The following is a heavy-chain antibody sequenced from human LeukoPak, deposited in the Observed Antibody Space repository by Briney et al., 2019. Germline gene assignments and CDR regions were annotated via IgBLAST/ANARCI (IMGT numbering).Heavy chain of an antibody. D-gene: IGHD3-10*01. CDR1: GFTFSSYG. CDR3: AKWSASSGSLTFDY. Sequence: PGGSLRLSCAASGFTFSSYGMHWVRQTPGKGLEWVAFIRYDGSNKYYADSVKGRFTISRDNSKNTLYLQMNSLRAEDTAVYYCAKWSASSGSLTFDYWGQGTLVTVSS. V-gene: IGHV3-30*02. CDR2: IRYDGSNK. J-gene: IGHJ4*02.